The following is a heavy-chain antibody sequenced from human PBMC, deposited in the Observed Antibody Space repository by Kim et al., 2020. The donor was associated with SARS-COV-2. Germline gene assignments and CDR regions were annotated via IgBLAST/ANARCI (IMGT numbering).Heavy chain of an antibody. D-gene: IGHD5-18*01. Sequence: GESLKISCKGSGFTFTNNWIGWVRQKPGEGLEYMGIIYPGDSDTRYSPSFEGQVTISADKSISTAYLQWSSLKASDTAIYYCARPIRRGNGYGYYDYWGQGTLVTVSS. CDR2: IYPGDSDT. V-gene: IGHV5-51*01. J-gene: IGHJ4*02. CDR3: ARPIRRGNGYGYYDY. CDR1: GFTFTNNW.